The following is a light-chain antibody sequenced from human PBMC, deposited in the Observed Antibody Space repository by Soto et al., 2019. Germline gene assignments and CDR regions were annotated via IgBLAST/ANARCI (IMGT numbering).Light chain of an antibody. CDR2: GAS. V-gene: IGKV3-20*01. Sequence: EIVLTQSPGTLALSPGERATLSCRASQSVSSNYLTWYQQKPGQAPRLLIHGASSRATGIPDRFSSSGSGTKFTLIIIRLEPEDFAVYYWQQYSSSPLTFGPGTKVDIK. CDR1: QSVSSNY. CDR3: QQYSSSPLT. J-gene: IGKJ3*01.